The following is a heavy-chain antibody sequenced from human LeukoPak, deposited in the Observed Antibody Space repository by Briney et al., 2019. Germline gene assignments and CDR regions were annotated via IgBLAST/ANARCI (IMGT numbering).Heavy chain of an antibody. CDR2: IYYSGST. CDR3: ARDRGSQKVLLWFGDPEYYYYMDV. Sequence: SETLSLTCTVSGGSISSYYWSWIRQPPGKGLEWIGYIYYSGSTNYNPSLKSRVTISVDTSKNQFSLKLSSVTAADTAVYYCARDRGSQKVLLWFGDPEYYYYMDVWGKGTTVTVSS. J-gene: IGHJ6*03. CDR1: GGSISSYY. D-gene: IGHD3-10*01. V-gene: IGHV4-59*01.